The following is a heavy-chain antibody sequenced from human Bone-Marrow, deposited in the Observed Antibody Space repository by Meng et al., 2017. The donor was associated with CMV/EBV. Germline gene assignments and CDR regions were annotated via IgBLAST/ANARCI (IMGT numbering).Heavy chain of an antibody. CDR1: GGSISSSSYY. CDR2: IYYSGST. J-gene: IGHJ4*02. D-gene: IGHD3-3*01. CDR3: ATQAPGRDFWRGPPDY. V-gene: IGHV4-39*07. Sequence: SEPLSLTCTVSGGSISSSSYYWGWIRQPPGKGLEWIGSIYYSGSTYYNPSLKSRVTISVDTSKNQFSLKLSSVTAADTAVYYCATQAPGRDFWRGPPDYWGQGTLVTVSS.